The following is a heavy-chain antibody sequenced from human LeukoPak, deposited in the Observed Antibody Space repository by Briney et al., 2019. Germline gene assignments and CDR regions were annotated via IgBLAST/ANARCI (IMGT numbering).Heavy chain of an antibody. Sequence: SETLSLTCTVSGVSIRSGSYYWSWIRQPAGKGLEWIGHIYTSGSTNYNPSLKSRVTISVDTSKNQFSLKLSSVTAADTAVYYCARAATAESIFGVVIIYYYFDYWGQGTLVTVSS. CDR3: ARAATAESIFGVVIIYYYFDY. V-gene: IGHV4-61*09. CDR1: GVSIRSGSYY. CDR2: IYTSGST. D-gene: IGHD3-3*01. J-gene: IGHJ4*02.